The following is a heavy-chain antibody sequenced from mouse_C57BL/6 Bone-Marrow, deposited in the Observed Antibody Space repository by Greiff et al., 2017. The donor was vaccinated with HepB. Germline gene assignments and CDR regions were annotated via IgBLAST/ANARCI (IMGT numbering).Heavy chain of an antibody. CDR1: GYTFTSYW. V-gene: IGHV1-69*01. D-gene: IGHD1-1*01. J-gene: IGHJ1*03. CDR3: ARSDYSYGYFDV. Sequence: QVQLKQPGAELVMPGASVKLSCKASGYTFTSYWMHWVKQRPGQGLEWIGEIDPSDSYTNYNQKFKGKSTLTVDKSSSTAYMQLSSLTSEDSAVYYCARSDYSYGYFDVWGTGTTVTVSS. CDR2: IDPSDSYT.